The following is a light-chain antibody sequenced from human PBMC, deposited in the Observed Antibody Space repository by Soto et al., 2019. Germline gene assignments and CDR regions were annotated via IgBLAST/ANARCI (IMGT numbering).Light chain of an antibody. CDR1: ESVTTN. Sequence: EIVMTQSPATLSVSPGERVTLSCRASESVTTNLAWYQQKPGQAPRLVIYGASLRATGIPARFSASGAGTEFTLAVNSLQSEDVAVYYCLQYNDWPSWTFGQGTRVEI. J-gene: IGKJ1*01. CDR2: GAS. CDR3: LQYNDWPSWT. V-gene: IGKV3-15*01.